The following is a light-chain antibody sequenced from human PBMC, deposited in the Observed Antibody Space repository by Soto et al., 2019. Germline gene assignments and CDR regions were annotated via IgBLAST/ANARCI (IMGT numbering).Light chain of an antibody. CDR1: QSVLYSSDNKNY. CDR3: QQYYSTPS. Sequence: DFVMTQSPDSLTVSLGERATINCKSSQSVLYSSDNKNYLAWYQQRPGQPPKLLIYWASTRESGVPDRFSGSGSGTDFTLTISSLQAEDVAVYYCQQYYSTPSFGPGTKVEIK. V-gene: IGKV4-1*01. J-gene: IGKJ3*01. CDR2: WAS.